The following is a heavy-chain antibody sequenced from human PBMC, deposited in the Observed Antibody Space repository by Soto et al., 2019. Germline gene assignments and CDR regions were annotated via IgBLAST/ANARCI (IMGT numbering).Heavy chain of an antibody. CDR3: ARAPRDSSGYPQYYFDY. CDR2: IYYSGGT. CDR1: GDSISNYY. D-gene: IGHD3-22*01. Sequence: PSETLSLTCTVSGDSISNYYWSWIRQPPGKGLEWIGYIYYSGGTNYAQKFQGWVTMTRDTSISTAYMELSRLRSDDTAVYYCARAPRDSSGYPQYYFDYWGQGTLVTVS. J-gene: IGHJ4*02. V-gene: IGHV4-59*01.